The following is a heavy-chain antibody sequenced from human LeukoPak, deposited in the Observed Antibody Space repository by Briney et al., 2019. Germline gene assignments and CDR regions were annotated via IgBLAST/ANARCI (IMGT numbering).Heavy chain of an antibody. J-gene: IGHJ4*02. CDR1: GGTFSNYV. D-gene: IGHD3-10*01. CDR3: ATEGNYYGSGSFVYGY. Sequence: SVKVSCKASGGTFSNYVIIWLRQAPGQGLEWMGGIIPNFGTSKNAQKFQGRVTITADESTSTAYMELSSLRSEDTAVYYCATEGNYYGSGSFVYGYWGQGTLVTVSS. V-gene: IGHV1-69*13. CDR2: IIPNFGTS.